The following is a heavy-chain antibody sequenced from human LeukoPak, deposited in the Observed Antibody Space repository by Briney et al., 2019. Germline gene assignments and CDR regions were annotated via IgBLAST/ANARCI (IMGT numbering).Heavy chain of an antibody. V-gene: IGHV3-21*01. J-gene: IGHJ5*02. CDR3: ARSGGSGSYINWFDP. D-gene: IGHD3-10*01. CDR2: ISSTTSYI. Sequence: NPGGSLRLSCAASGFTFSSYSLTWVRQAPGKGLEWVSTISSTTSYIYYADSVKGRFTISRDNAKNSLYLQMNSLRAEDTAVYYCARSGGSGSYINWFDPWGQGTLVTVSS. CDR1: GFTFSSYS.